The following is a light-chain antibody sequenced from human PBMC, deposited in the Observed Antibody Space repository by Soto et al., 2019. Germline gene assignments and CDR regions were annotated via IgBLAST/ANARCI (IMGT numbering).Light chain of an antibody. CDR2: EVS. CDR1: RSDVGGYNS. CDR3: SSYTVSSKTV. Sequence: QSALTQPASVSGSPGQSITISCTGTRSDVGGYNSVCWHQQHPGKAPKLIIYEVSNRPSGISNRFSGSKSGNTASLTISGLQAEDEADYYCSSYTVSSKTVFGTGTKLTVL. J-gene: IGLJ1*01. V-gene: IGLV2-14*01.